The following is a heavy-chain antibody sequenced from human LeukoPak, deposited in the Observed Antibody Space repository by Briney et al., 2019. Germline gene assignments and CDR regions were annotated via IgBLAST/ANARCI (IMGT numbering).Heavy chain of an antibody. D-gene: IGHD6-19*01. J-gene: IGHJ4*02. CDR3: ARDQSPAVAGTAPHY. V-gene: IGHV3-11*01. CDR1: GFTFSDYY. Sequence: GGSLRLSCAASGFTFSDYYMSWIRQAPGKGLEWVSYISSSGSTIYYADSVKGRFTISRDNAKNSLYLQMNSLRAEDTAVYYCARDQSPAVAGTAPHYWGQGTLVTVSS. CDR2: ISSSGSTI.